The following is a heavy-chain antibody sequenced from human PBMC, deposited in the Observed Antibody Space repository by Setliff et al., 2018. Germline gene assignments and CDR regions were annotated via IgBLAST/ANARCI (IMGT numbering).Heavy chain of an antibody. CDR2: IFHSGST. Sequence: SETLSLTCAVYGGSFSGYYWSWIRQPPGKGLEWIGSIFHSGSTHYNPSLKSRVTISVDTSKNQFSLKLSSVTAADTAVYYCARVVRFLEWLRYYYYYMDVWGKGTTVTVSS. D-gene: IGHD3-3*01. CDR3: ARVVRFLEWLRYYYYYMDV. CDR1: GGSFSGYY. V-gene: IGHV4-34*12. J-gene: IGHJ6*03.